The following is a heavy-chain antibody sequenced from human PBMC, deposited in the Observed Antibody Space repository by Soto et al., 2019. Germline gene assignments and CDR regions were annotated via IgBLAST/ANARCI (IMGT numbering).Heavy chain of an antibody. CDR3: ASCIDAQDAFDI. CDR1: GYTFTSYY. CDR2: INPSGGST. J-gene: IGHJ3*02. D-gene: IGHD2-15*01. Sequence: GASVKVSCKASGYTFTSYYMHWVRQAPGQGLEWMGIINPSGGSTSYAQKFQGRVTMTRYTSTSTVCMELSSLRSEDTAVYYCASCIDAQDAFDIWGQGTMVTVSS. V-gene: IGHV1-46*03.